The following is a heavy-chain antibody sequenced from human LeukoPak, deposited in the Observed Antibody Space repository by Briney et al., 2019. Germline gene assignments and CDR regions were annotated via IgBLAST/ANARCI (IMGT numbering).Heavy chain of an antibody. Sequence: ASVKVSCKASGSTFTAYHFHWVRLVPGQGLDWMGWINLNSGVTRYAQKFQDRVTMTRDTSITTAYMELSRLRSDDTAVYYCARDETAATGIAMDVWGQGTTVTVSS. V-gene: IGHV1-2*02. D-gene: IGHD6-13*01. CDR3: ARDETAATGIAMDV. CDR2: INLNSGVT. J-gene: IGHJ6*02. CDR1: GSTFTAYH.